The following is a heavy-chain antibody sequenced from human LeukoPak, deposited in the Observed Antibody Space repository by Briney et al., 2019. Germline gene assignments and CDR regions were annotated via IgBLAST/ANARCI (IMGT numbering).Heavy chain of an antibody. J-gene: IGHJ6*02. Sequence: SVKVSCKASGGTFSSYAISWVRQAPGQGLEWMGRIIPIFGIANYAQKFQGRVTITADKSTSTAYMELSSLRSEDTAVYYCARDQAVVVAAGDYYGMDVWGQGTTVTVSS. CDR3: ARDQAVVVAAGDYYGMDV. V-gene: IGHV1-69*04. CDR2: IIPIFGIA. D-gene: IGHD2-15*01. CDR1: GGTFSSYA.